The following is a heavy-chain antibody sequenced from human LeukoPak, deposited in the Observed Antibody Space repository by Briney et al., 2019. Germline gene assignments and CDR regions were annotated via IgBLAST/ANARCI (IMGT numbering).Heavy chain of an antibody. D-gene: IGHD5-12*01. Sequence: SVKVSCKASGGTFSSYAISWVRQAPGQGLEWMGGIIPIFGTANYAQKFQGRVTITADESTSTAYMELSSLRSEDTAVYYCANSGCGYDPFDYWGQGTLVTVSS. V-gene: IGHV1-69*01. CDR3: ANSGCGYDPFDY. J-gene: IGHJ4*02. CDR1: GGTFSSYA. CDR2: IIPIFGTA.